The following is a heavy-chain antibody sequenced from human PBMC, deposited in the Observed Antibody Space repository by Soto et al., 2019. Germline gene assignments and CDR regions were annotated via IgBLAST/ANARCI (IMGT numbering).Heavy chain of an antibody. CDR2: IHDDGSAT. Sequence: EVQLLDSGGGLVQPGGSLRLSCAASGFTFSAYAMGWVRQAPGKGLEWVSTIHDDGSATHYADSEKGRFTISRDDSKNTLYAQMNSLRADDTAVYYCAKFEGHPLEYWYLDFWGRGTLVTVSS. D-gene: IGHD1-1*01. J-gene: IGHJ2*01. CDR3: AKFEGHPLEYWYLDF. V-gene: IGHV3-23*01. CDR1: GFTFSAYA.